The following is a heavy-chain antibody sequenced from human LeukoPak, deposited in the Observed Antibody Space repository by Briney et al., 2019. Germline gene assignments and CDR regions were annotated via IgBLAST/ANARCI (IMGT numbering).Heavy chain of an antibody. CDR1: GGSISSDY. J-gene: IGHJ5*02. V-gene: IGHV4-59*01. D-gene: IGHD2-15*01. Sequence: PSETLSLTCTVSGGSISSDYWSWIRQSPGKGLEWIGYIYYIGSTNYNPSLKSRVTISVDMPKNQFPLKLSSVTAADTAVYYCARAHYCSGGSCYLGWFDPWGQGTLVTVSS. CDR2: IYYIGST. CDR3: ARAHYCSGGSCYLGWFDP.